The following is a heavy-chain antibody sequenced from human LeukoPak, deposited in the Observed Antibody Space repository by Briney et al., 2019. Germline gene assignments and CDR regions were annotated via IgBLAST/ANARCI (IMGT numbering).Heavy chain of an antibody. J-gene: IGHJ4*02. D-gene: IGHD2-8*02. CDR1: GGSISSSSYF. CDR3: ARHLTGSSFDY. V-gene: IGHV4-39*01. CDR2: MYSSGST. Sequence: SEALSLTFTVSGGSISSSSYFWGWIRQPPGKGLEWIGSMYSSGSTYYNPSLKSRLTISVDTSKNQFSLKLSSVTAADTAVYYCARHLTGSSFDYWGQGTLVTVSS.